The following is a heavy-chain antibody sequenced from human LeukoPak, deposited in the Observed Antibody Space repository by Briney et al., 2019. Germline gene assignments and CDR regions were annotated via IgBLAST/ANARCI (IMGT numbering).Heavy chain of an antibody. CDR3: ARESHGFDI. CDR1: GGSMGNYL. CDR2: IYTSGTA. J-gene: IGHJ3*02. Sequence: SETLSLTCSVSGGSMGNYLWSWIRQPAGKGLEWIGRIYTSGTANYNPSLKSRVTMSRGTSSNQFSLTLRSVTAADTAMYYCARESHGFDIWGRGTMLTVSS. V-gene: IGHV4-4*07.